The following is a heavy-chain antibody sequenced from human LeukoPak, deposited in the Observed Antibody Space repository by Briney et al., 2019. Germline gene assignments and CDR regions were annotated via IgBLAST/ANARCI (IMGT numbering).Heavy chain of an antibody. J-gene: IGHJ4*02. D-gene: IGHD3-3*01. Sequence: GGSLRLSCAASGFTFNNYWMTWVRQAPGKGLEWVANIKQDGSEKYYVDSVKGRFTISRDNSKNTLYLQMNSLRAEDTAVYYCAKAYDFWSGSPDGLDYWGQGTLVTVSS. CDR2: IKQDGSEK. CDR3: AKAYDFWSGSPDGLDY. CDR1: GFTFNNYW. V-gene: IGHV3-7*01.